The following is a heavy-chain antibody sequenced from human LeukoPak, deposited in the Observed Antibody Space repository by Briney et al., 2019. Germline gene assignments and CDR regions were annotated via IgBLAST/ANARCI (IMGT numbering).Heavy chain of an antibody. D-gene: IGHD6-19*01. CDR3: ARDLVRSGWSFDY. J-gene: IGHJ4*02. CDR2: IYHSGST. CDR1: GYSTSSGYY. V-gene: IGHV4-38-2*02. Sequence: SETLSLTCTVSGYSTSSGYYWGWIRQPPGKGLEWIGSIYHSGSTYYNPSLKSRVTISVDTSKNQFSLKLSSVTAADTAVYYCARDLVRSGWSFDYWGQGTLVSVSS.